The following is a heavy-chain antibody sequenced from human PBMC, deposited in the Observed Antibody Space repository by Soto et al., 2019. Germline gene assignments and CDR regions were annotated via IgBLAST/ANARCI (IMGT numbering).Heavy chain of an antibody. D-gene: IGHD2-15*01. CDR1: GFSFSTSGVG. Sequence: QITLKESGPTLVHPTQTLTLTCTFSGFSFSTSGVGVGWIRQPPGKALEWLALIYWDNDKRYSPSLKSRLTITKDTSKNQVVLTMTNMDPADTATYYCAHNADCSGGSCYQYYFDYWGQGTLVTVSA. CDR2: IYWDNDK. V-gene: IGHV2-5*02. CDR3: AHNADCSGGSCYQYYFDY. J-gene: IGHJ4*02.